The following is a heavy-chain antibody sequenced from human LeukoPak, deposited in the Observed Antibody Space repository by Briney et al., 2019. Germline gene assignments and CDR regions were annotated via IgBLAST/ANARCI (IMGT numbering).Heavy chain of an antibody. Sequence: GASVKXXXXXSXXTFTNYGIXWVRQAPGQGREWMGWISPYNGNTKYAQKVQGRVTITTDTSTSTAYMEVRSLRSDDAAVYYCARGGSSGPEGWFDPWAQGTLVTVSS. V-gene: IGHV1-18*01. CDR1: XXTFTNYG. J-gene: IGHJ5*02. D-gene: IGHD6-19*01. CDR2: ISPYNGNT. CDR3: ARGGSSGPEGWFDP.